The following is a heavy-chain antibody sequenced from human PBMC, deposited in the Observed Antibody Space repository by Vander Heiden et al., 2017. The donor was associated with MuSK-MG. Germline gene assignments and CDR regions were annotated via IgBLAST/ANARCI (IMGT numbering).Heavy chain of an antibody. CDR3: ARGQPPDGSPTKPYYYMDV. CDR2: INHSGST. J-gene: IGHJ6*03. Sequence: QVQPQQLGAGLLEPSETLSLTCAVYGGSFSGYYCSWIRHPPGQGPGWNAEINHSGSTNYNPSLKSRVTISVDTSKNQFSLKLSSVTAADTAVYYCARGQPPDGSPTKPYYYMDVWGKGTTVTVSS. D-gene: IGHD3-22*01. CDR1: GGSFSGYY. V-gene: IGHV4-34*01.